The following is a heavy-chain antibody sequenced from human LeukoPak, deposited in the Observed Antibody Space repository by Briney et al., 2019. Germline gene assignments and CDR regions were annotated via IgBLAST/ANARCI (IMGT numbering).Heavy chain of an antibody. CDR2: IYHSGST. V-gene: IGHV4-38-2*02. CDR3: AREMEMATNYFDY. Sequence: SETLSLTCTVSGYSISSGYYWGWIRQPPGKGLEWIGSIYHSGSTYYKPSLKSRVTISVDTSKNQFSLKLSSVTAADTAVYYCAREMEMATNYFDYWGQGTLVTVSS. D-gene: IGHD5-24*01. CDR1: GYSISSGYY. J-gene: IGHJ4*02.